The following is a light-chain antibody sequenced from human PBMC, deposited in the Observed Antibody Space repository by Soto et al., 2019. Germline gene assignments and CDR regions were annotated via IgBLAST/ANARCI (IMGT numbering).Light chain of an antibody. CDR2: AAS. J-gene: IGKJ1*01. V-gene: IGKV3-20*01. CDR3: QQYGSSVT. CDR1: QSVSNNY. Sequence: EIVLTQSPGTLYLSPGERATLSCRASQSVSNNYLAWYQQKPGQAPRLLIYAASNRSTGTRDRLSGSGSATYITLTLSRLKPQDIAVSYCQQYGSSVTFGQGNK.